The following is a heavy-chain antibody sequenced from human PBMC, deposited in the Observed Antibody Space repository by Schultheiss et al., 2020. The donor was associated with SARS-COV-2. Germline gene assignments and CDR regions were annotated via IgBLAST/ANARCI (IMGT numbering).Heavy chain of an antibody. D-gene: IGHD1-26*01. CDR1: GYTFTSYD. V-gene: IGHV1-8*01. Sequence: GESLKISCKASGYTFTSYDINWVRQATGQGLEWMGWMNPNSGNTGYAQKFQGRVTMTRNTSISTAYMELRSLRSDDTAVYYCARDQREYYYYGMDVWGQGTTVTVSS. J-gene: IGHJ6*02. CDR2: MNPNSGNT. CDR3: ARDQREYYYYGMDV.